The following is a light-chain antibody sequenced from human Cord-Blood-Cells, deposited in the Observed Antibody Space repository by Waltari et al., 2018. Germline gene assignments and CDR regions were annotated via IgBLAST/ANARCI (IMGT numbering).Light chain of an antibody. V-gene: IGKV1-39*01. Sequence: DIQLTQSPSSLPASVGDRVTITCRASQSISSYLNWYQQKPGKAPKLLIYAASSLQRGVPSRFSGSGSGTDFTLTISSLQPEDFATYYCQQSYSTLMYTFGQGTKLEIK. CDR1: QSISSY. CDR3: QQSYSTLMYT. J-gene: IGKJ2*01. CDR2: AAS.